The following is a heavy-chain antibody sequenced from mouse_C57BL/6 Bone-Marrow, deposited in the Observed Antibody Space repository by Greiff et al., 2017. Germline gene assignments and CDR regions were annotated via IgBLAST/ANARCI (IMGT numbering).Heavy chain of an antibody. D-gene: IGHD1-1*01. CDR2: ISSGGSYT. J-gene: IGHJ4*01. V-gene: IGHV5-6*01. CDR3: ARLGYGSEAMVY. Sequence: EVQVVESGGDLVKPGGSLKLSCAASGFTFSSYGMSWVRQTPDKRLEWVATISSGGSYTYYPDSVTGRFTISRDNAKNTLYLQMSCLKSEETAMDNCARLGYGSEAMVYGGQGTSVTVSS. CDR1: GFTFSSYG.